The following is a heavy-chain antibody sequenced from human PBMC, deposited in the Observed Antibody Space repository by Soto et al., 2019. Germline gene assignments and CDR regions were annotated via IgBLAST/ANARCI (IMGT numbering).Heavy chain of an antibody. D-gene: IGHD2-15*01. J-gene: IGHJ6*02. Sequence: ASVKVSCKASGGTFSSYAISWVRQAPGQGLEWMGGIIPIFGTANYAQKFQGRVTITADKSTSTAYMELSSPRSEDTAVYYCARDLVVVAATHYYYGMDVWGQGTTVTVSS. CDR1: GGTFSSYA. V-gene: IGHV1-69*06. CDR3: ARDLVVVAATHYYYGMDV. CDR2: IIPIFGTA.